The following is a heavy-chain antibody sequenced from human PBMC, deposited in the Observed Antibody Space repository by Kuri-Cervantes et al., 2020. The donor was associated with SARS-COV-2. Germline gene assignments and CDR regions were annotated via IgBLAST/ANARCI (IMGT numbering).Heavy chain of an antibody. D-gene: IGHD3-3*01. Sequence: GGSLRLSCAASGFTFSYYYMSGVRQAPGKGLEWVGFIRSKAYGGTTEYAASVKGRFTISRDDSKSIAYLQMNSLKTEDTAVYYCTRGDFWSGYYFDYWGQGTLVTVSS. J-gene: IGHJ4*02. V-gene: IGHV3-22*01. CDR2: IRSKAYGGTT. CDR1: GFTFSYYY. CDR3: TRGDFWSGYYFDY.